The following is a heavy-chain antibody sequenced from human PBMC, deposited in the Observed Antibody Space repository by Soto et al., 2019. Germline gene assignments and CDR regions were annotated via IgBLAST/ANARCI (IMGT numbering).Heavy chain of an antibody. CDR1: GGSFSGYY. V-gene: IGHV4-34*01. J-gene: IGHJ6*02. CDR3: ARVRDGYNYYYYYYGMDV. Sequence: SETLSLTCAVYGGSFSGYYWSWIRQPPGKGLEWIGEINHSGSTNYNPSLKSRVTISVDTSKNQFSLKLSSVTAADTAVYYCARVRDGYNYYYYYYGMDVWGQGTTVTVS. D-gene: IGHD5-12*01. CDR2: INHSGST.